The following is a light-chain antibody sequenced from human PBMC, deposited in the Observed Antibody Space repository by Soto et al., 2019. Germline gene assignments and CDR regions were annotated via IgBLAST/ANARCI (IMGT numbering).Light chain of an antibody. Sequence: EIVLTQSPATLSLSPGERATLSCGASHRVNIYLAWYQQKPGLAPRLLIYDASNRATGIPDRFSASGSGTDFTLTISRLDPEDFAVYYCQQYGSSPTFRGGTMVEIK. CDR1: HRVNIY. CDR3: QQYGSSPT. CDR2: DAS. J-gene: IGKJ4*01. V-gene: IGKV3D-20*01.